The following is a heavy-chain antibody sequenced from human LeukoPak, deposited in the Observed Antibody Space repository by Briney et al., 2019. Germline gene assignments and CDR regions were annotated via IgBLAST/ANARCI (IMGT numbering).Heavy chain of an antibody. J-gene: IGHJ6*02. D-gene: IGHD6-13*01. CDR1: GFTFSSYS. CDR3: AREGAGSSSWYGYYYYGMDV. CDR2: ISSSSSYI. V-gene: IGHV3-21*01. Sequence: PGGSLRLSCAASGFTFSSYSMNWVRQAPGKGLECVSSISSSSSYIYYADSVKGRFTISRDNAKNSLYLQMNSLRAEDTAVYYCAREGAGSSSWYGYYYYGMDVWGQGTTVTVSS.